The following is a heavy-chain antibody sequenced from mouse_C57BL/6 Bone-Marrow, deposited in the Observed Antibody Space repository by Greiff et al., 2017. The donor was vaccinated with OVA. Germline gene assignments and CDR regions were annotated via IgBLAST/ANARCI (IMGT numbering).Heavy chain of an antibody. CDR3: ARNRRYGSSPYWYFDV. CDR2: IWTGGGT. D-gene: IGHD1-1*01. CDR1: GFSLTSYA. V-gene: IGHV2-9-1*01. J-gene: IGHJ1*03. Sequence: VQGVESGPGLVAPSQSLSITCTVSGFSLTSYAISWVRQPPGKGLEWLGVIWTGGGTNYNSALKSRLSISKDNSKSQVFLKMNSLQTDDTARYYCARNRRYGSSPYWYFDVWGTGTTVTVSS.